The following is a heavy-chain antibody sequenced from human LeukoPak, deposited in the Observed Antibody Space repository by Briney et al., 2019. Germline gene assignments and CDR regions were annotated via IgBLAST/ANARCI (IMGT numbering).Heavy chain of an antibody. CDR2: ISSSSSYI. D-gene: IGHD5-24*01. Sequence: PGGSLRLSCAASGFTFSSYSMNWVRQAPGKGLEWVSSISSSSSYIYYADSVKGRFTISRDNAKNSLYLQINTLRAEDTAVFYCARGAYKPFDYWGQGTLVTVSS. V-gene: IGHV3-21*01. CDR1: GFTFSSYS. J-gene: IGHJ4*02. CDR3: ARGAYKPFDY.